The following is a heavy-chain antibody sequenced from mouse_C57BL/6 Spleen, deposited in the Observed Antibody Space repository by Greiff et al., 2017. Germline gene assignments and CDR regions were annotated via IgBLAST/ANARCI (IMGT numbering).Heavy chain of an antibody. J-gene: IGHJ4*01. CDR2: IDPSDSYT. CDR3: ARSTTVVASYDNAMDY. CDR1: GYTFTSYW. Sequence: QVQLQQPGAELVKPGASVKLSCKASGYTFTSYWMQWVKQRPGQGLEWIGEIDPSDSYTNYNQKFKGKATLTVDTSSSTAYMQLSSLTSEDSAVYYCARSTTVVASYDNAMDYWSQGTSVTVSS. V-gene: IGHV1-50*01. D-gene: IGHD1-1*01.